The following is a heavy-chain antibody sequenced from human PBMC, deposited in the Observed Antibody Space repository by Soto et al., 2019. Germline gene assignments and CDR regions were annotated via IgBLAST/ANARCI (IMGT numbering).Heavy chain of an antibody. CDR3: AKDSGQQLVRGYYYYGMDV. V-gene: IGHV3-30*18. J-gene: IGHJ6*02. CDR1: GFTFSSYG. Sequence: GGSLRLSCAASGFTFSSYGMHWVRQAPGKGLEWVAVISYDGSNKYYADSVKGRFTISRDNSKNTLYLQMNSLRAEDTAVYYCAKDSGQQLVRGYYYYGMDVWGQGTTVTVSS. D-gene: IGHD6-13*01. CDR2: ISYDGSNK.